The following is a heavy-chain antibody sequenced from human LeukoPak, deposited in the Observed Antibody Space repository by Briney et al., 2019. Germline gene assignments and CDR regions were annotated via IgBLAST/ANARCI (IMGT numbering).Heavy chain of an antibody. D-gene: IGHD6-13*01. CDR3: AKTVTDSVLGAAGTGGHYYYYGIDV. V-gene: IGHV3-23*01. J-gene: IGHJ6*02. CDR2: ISGSGGST. CDR1: GFTFSSYA. Sequence: PGGSLRLSCAASGFTFSSYAMSWVRQAPGKGLEWVSAISGSGGSTYYADSVKGRFTISRDNSKNTLYLQMNSLRAEDTAVYYCAKTVTDSVLGAAGTGGHYYYYGIDVWGQGTTVTVSS.